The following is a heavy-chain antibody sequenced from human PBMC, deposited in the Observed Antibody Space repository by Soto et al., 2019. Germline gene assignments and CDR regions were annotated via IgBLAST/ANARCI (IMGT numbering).Heavy chain of an antibody. V-gene: IGHV4-39*01. J-gene: IGHJ5*02. CDR1: GGSISSSSYY. CDR3: ARSRIDYGPLEAP. CDR2: IYYSGST. Sequence: QLQLQESGPGLVKPSETLSLTCTVSGGSISSSSYYWGWIRQPPGKGLEWIGSIYYSGSTYYNPSLKSRVTISVDTSKNQFSLKLSSVTAADTAVYYCARSRIDYGPLEAPWGQGTLVTVSS. D-gene: IGHD4-17*01.